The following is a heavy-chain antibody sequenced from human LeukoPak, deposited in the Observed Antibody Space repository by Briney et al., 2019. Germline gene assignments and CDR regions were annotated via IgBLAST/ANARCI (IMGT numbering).Heavy chain of an antibody. Sequence: GGSLRLSCAASGFTVSSNYMSWVRQAPGKGLEWVSVIYSGGSTYYADSVKGRFTISRDNSKNTLYLKMSSLRAEETAVYYCASDDYKVNYWGQGTLVTVSS. CDR3: ASDDYKVNY. J-gene: IGHJ4*02. D-gene: IGHD4-11*01. V-gene: IGHV3-53*05. CDR1: GFTVSSNY. CDR2: IYSGGST.